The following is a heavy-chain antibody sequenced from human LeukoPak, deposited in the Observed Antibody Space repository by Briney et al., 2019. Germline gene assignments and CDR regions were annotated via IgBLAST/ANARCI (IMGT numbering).Heavy chain of an antibody. V-gene: IGHV3-33*08. Sequence: GGSLRLSCAASGFTFSSYAMHWVRQAPGKGLEWVAVIWYDGSNKDYADSVKGRFTISRDNSKNTLYLQMNSLRAEDTAVYYCAREDSSARFDDWGQGTLVTVSS. J-gene: IGHJ4*02. CDR2: IWYDGSNK. CDR3: AREDSSARFDD. CDR1: GFTFSSYA. D-gene: IGHD6-19*01.